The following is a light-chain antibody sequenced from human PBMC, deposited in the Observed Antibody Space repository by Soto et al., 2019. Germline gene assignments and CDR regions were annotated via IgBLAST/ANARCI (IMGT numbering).Light chain of an antibody. CDR2: DAS. Sequence: DIRMTQSPSTLSASVGDRVTITCRASQSISFWLAWYQQKPGKAPELLIFDASNLKSGVSSRFSGSGSGTEFTLTISRLQPDDVATYYCLQYSSHSWTFGQGTKVDI. J-gene: IGKJ1*01. CDR3: LQYSSHSWT. V-gene: IGKV1-5*01. CDR1: QSISFW.